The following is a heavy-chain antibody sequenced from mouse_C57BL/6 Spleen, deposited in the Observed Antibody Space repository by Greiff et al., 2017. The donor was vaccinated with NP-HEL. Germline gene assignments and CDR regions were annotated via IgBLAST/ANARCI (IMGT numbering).Heavy chain of an antibody. J-gene: IGHJ2*01. CDR1: GFTFSDYG. CDR3: ARPATVANYFDY. D-gene: IGHD1-1*01. V-gene: IGHV5-17*01. CDR2: ISSGSSTI. Sequence: EVKLVESGGGLVKPGGSLKLSCAASGFTFSDYGMHWVRQAPEKGLEWVAYISSGSSTIYYADTVKGRFTISRDNAKNTLFLQMTSLRSEDTAMYYCARPATVANYFDYWGQGTTLTVSS.